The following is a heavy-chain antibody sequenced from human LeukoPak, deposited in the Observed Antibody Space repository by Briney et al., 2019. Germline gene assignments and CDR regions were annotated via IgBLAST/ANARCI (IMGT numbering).Heavy chain of an antibody. CDR3: ARQDDCTSTRCYTNYYYMDV. CDR1: GYSFTSYW. J-gene: IGHJ6*03. V-gene: IGHV5-51*01. Sequence: GESLKISCKGSGYSFTSYWIAWVRQMPGKGLEWMGIIYPGDSDTRYSPSFQGQVTISADKSISTAYLQWSSLKASDTATYYCARQDDCTSTRCYTNYYYMDVWGKGTMVTVSS. D-gene: IGHD2-2*02. CDR2: IYPGDSDT.